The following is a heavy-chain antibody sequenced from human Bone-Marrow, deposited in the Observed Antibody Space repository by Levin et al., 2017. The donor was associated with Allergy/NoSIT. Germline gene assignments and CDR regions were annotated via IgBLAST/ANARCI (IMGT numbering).Heavy chain of an antibody. D-gene: IGHD4-17*01. Sequence: SETLSLTCAVYGGSFSGYYWSWIRQPPGKGLEWIGEINHSGSTKYNPYLKSRVTISVDTSKNQFSLKLSSVTAADTAVYYCARGRPPLHYGNWFDPWGQGTLVTVSS. CDR3: ARGRPPLHYGNWFDP. CDR1: GGSFSGYY. J-gene: IGHJ5*02. V-gene: IGHV4-34*01. CDR2: INHSGST.